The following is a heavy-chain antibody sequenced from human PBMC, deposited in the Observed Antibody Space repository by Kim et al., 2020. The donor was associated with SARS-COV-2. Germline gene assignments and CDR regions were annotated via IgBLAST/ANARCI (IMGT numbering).Heavy chain of an antibody. D-gene: IGHD3-10*01. V-gene: IGHV4-39*01. CDR2: IYYSGTT. Sequence: SETLSLTCTVSGGSISSSGYYWGWIRQPPEKGLEWIGSIYYSGTTYYNPSLKSRVTISVHTSKNQFSLKLSSVTAADTAVYYCATFYGLGKNSDYWGQGTLVTASS. CDR1: GGSISSSGYY. CDR3: ATFYGLGKNSDY. J-gene: IGHJ4*02.